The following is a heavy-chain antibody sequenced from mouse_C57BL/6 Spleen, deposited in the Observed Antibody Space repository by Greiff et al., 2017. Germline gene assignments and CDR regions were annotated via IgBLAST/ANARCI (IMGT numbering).Heavy chain of an antibody. V-gene: IGHV7-3*01. Sequence: EVKLVESGGGLVQPGGSLSLSCAASGFTFTDYYMSWVRQPPGKALEWLGFIRNKANGYTTDYSASVKGRFTISRDNSQSILYLQMNALRAEDSATYYCASISTGSFDYWGQGTTLTVSS. CDR2: IRNKANGYTT. D-gene: IGHD4-1*02. CDR1: GFTFTDYY. CDR3: ASISTGSFDY. J-gene: IGHJ2*01.